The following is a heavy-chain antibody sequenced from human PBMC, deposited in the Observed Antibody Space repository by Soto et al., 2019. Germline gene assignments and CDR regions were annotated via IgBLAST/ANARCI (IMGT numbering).Heavy chain of an antibody. CDR1: GFTFSSYG. CDR3: AKDQDGAPFDY. Sequence: QVQLVESGGGVVQPGRSLRLSCAASGFTFSSYGMHWVRQAPGKGLEWVAVILYDGSNKYYADSVKGRFTISRDNSKNTLYLQMNSLRAEDTAVYYCAKDQDGAPFDYWGQGTLVTVSS. D-gene: IGHD4-17*01. J-gene: IGHJ4*02. CDR2: ILYDGSNK. V-gene: IGHV3-30*18.